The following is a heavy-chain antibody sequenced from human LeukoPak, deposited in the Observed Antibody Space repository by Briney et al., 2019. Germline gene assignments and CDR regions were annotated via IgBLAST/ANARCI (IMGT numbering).Heavy chain of an antibody. V-gene: IGHV3-23*01. CDR3: AKGRAAAGHHYFDY. CDR2: ISGSGGST. Sequence: GGSLRLSCAASGFTFSSYAMSWVRQAPGKGLEWVSAISGSGGSTYYADSVKGRFTISRGNSKNTLYLQMNSLRAEDTAVYYCAKGRAAAGHHYFDYWGQGTLVTVSS. D-gene: IGHD6-13*01. J-gene: IGHJ4*02. CDR1: GFTFSSYA.